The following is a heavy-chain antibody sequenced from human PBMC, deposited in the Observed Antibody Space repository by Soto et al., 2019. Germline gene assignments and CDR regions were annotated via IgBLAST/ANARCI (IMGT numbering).Heavy chain of an antibody. CDR1: GGSISSSNW. CDR3: ARFNSGNYYEAFDI. D-gene: IGHD1-26*01. CDR2: IYHSGST. J-gene: IGHJ3*02. V-gene: IGHV4-4*02. Sequence: QVQLQEPGPGLVKPSGTLSLTCAVSGGSISSSNWWSWVRQPPGKGLDWIGEIYHSGSTNYNPSLKSRFTISVDKSKNQFSLKLSSVTAADTAVYYCARFNSGNYYEAFDIWGQGTMVTVSS.